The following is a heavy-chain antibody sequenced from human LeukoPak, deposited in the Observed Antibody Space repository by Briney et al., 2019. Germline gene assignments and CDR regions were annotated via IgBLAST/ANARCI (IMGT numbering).Heavy chain of an antibody. CDR2: IYYSGST. CDR1: GGSISSGDYY. CDR3: ARAPALFGPIFGSKTYYYYGMDV. Sequence: PSETLSLTCTVSGGSISSGDYYWSWIRQPPGKGLEWIGYIYYSGSTYYNPSLKSRVTISVDTSKNQFSLKLSSVTAADTAVYYCARAPALFGPIFGSKTYYYYGMDVWGQGTTVTVSS. D-gene: IGHD3-3*01. J-gene: IGHJ6*02. V-gene: IGHV4-30-4*02.